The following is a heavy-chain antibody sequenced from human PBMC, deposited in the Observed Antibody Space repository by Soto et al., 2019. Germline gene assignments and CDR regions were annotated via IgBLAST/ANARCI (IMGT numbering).Heavy chain of an antibody. CDR3: ARDRGNMVAIFHHYYGMDV. Sequence: ASVKVSCKASGYTFTGQYMHWVRQAPGQGLEWMGWINPDSGDTKYAQKFQGRVTMTRDTSISTVYMELSRLKSDDTAVYYYARDRGNMVAIFHHYYGMDVWGQVTTVTVSS. CDR2: INPDSGDT. V-gene: IGHV1-2*02. D-gene: IGHD3-3*02. CDR1: GYTFTGQY. J-gene: IGHJ6*02.